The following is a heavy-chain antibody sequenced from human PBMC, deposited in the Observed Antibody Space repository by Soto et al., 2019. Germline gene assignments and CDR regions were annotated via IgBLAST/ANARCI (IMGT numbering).Heavy chain of an antibody. V-gene: IGHV3-21*01. CDR1: GFTFSSYS. D-gene: IGHD1-1*01. CDR3: ASFVLNWKNFVIVDR. Sequence: GGSLRLSCAASGFTFSSYSMNWVRQAPGKGLEWVSSISSSSSYIYYADSVKGRFTISRDNAKNSLYLQMNSLRAEDTAVYYCASFVLNWKNFVIVDRWGQGTLVTVSS. J-gene: IGHJ5*02. CDR2: ISSSSSYI.